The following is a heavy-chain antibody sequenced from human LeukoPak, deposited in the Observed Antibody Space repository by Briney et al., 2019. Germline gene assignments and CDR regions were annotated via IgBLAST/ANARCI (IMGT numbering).Heavy chain of an antibody. V-gene: IGHV4-4*09. D-gene: IGHD2-15*01. CDR3: AGRGHRYSRD. J-gene: IGHJ1*01. Sequence: PSVTLSLSCTVSGDSVSSGYWTWIRQSPGKGLEWIGYISDSGITDYNPSLKSRLTISVDTSNNKFSLNLHSVTAADTAVYYCAGRGHRYSRDWGQGILVTVSS. CDR2: ISDSGIT. CDR1: GDSVSSGY.